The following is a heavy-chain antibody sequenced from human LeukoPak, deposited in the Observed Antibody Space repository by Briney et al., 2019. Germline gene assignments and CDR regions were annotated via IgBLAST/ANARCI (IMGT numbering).Heavy chain of an antibody. Sequence: SETLSLTCTVSGGSISSSSYYWGWIRQPPGKGLEWIGSIYYSGSTYYNPSLKSRVTISVDTSKNQFSLKLSSVTAADTAVYYCASPRTYVYYDILTGYYGFDYWGQGTLVTVSS. CDR2: IYYSGST. J-gene: IGHJ4*02. V-gene: IGHV4-39*01. CDR1: GGSISSSSYY. CDR3: ASPRTYVYYDILTGYYGFDY. D-gene: IGHD3-9*01.